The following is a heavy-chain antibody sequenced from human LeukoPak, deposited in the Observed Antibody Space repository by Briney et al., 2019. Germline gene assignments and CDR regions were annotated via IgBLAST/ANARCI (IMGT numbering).Heavy chain of an antibody. CDR1: GGSISSSSYY. V-gene: IGHV4-39*01. CDR2: IYYSGST. J-gene: IGHJ4*02. D-gene: IGHD1-26*01. CDR3: ASLRERSYYARGFDY. Sequence: SETLSLTCTVSGGSISSSSYYGGWIRQTPGKGLEWIGSIYYSGSTFYSPSPKSRVTISVDTSKNQFSLKLTSVTAADTAVYYCASLRERSYYARGFDYWGQGTLVTVSS.